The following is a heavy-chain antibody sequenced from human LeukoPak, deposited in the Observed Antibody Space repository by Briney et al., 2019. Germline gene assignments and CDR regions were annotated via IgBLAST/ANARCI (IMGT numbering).Heavy chain of an antibody. Sequence: GGSLRLSCAASGFTFSSYEMNWVRQAPGKGLEWVSYISSSGSTIYYADSVKGRFTISRDNAKNSLYLQMNSLRAEDTAVYYCARDPTYYYDSSGNYAFDIWGQGTMVTVSS. V-gene: IGHV3-48*03. CDR3: ARDPTYYYDSSGNYAFDI. CDR1: GFTFSSYE. J-gene: IGHJ3*02. D-gene: IGHD3-22*01. CDR2: ISSSGSTI.